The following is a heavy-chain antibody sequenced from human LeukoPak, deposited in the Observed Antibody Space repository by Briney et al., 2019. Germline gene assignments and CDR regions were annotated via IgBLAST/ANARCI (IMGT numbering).Heavy chain of an antibody. V-gene: IGHV4-59*08. D-gene: IGHD6-19*01. J-gene: IGHJ4*02. CDR3: ARHTKNSSGWYYFDY. CDR2: IYYTGST. CDR1: GGAITRHY. Sequence: PSETLSLTCTVSGGAITRHYWSWIRQPPGKGLEWIGHIYYTGSTNYNPSLKSRVTISVDTSKNQFSLKLSSVTAADTAVYYCARHTKNSSGWYYFDYWGQGTLVTVSS.